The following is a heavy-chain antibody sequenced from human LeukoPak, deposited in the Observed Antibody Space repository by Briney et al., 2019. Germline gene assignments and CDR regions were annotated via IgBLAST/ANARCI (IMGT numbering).Heavy chain of an antibody. Sequence: GASVKVSCKASGYTFTGYYMHWVRQAPGQGLEWMGWINPNSGGTNYAQKFQGRVTMTRDTSISTAYMELSRLRSDDTAVYYCARSLYSGSYYRFGYRGQGTLVTVSS. V-gene: IGHV1-2*02. D-gene: IGHD1-26*01. CDR3: ARSLYSGSYYRFGY. CDR2: INPNSGGT. J-gene: IGHJ4*02. CDR1: GYTFTGYY.